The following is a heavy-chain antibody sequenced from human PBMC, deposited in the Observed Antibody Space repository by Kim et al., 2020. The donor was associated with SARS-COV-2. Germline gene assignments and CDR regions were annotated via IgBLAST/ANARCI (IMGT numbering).Heavy chain of an antibody. J-gene: IGHJ4*02. Sequence: ADSVKGRFTISRDNSKNTLYLQMNSLRAEDTAVYYCAKEPAAAAIGGFDYWGQGTLVTVSS. V-gene: IGHV3-23*01. CDR3: AKEPAAAAIGGFDY. D-gene: IGHD6-13*01.